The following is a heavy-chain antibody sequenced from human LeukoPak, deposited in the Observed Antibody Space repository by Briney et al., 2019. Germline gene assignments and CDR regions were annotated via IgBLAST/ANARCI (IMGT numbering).Heavy chain of an antibody. D-gene: IGHD3-16*01. CDR1: GFSFSDFG. CDR2: ISYDGTTK. V-gene: IGHV3-33*05. Sequence: GTSLRLSCAASGFSFSDFGMHWIRQAPGKGLEWVADISYDGTTKNYGDSAKGGFTISRDNSKNTLYLKLDRLRGDDTAVYYCAKDRGGRQVCSGFDTCGRGTLVTVSS. CDR3: AKDRGGRQVCSGFDT. J-gene: IGHJ5*02.